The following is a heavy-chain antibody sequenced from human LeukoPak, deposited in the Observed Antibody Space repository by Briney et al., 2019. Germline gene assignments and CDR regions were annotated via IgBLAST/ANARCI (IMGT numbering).Heavy chain of an antibody. V-gene: IGHV3-7*01. CDR2: IKQDGSEK. CDR1: GFTFRSYG. D-gene: IGHD3-3*01. CDR3: ARLDFGVDIIYYYYYMDV. Sequence: GGTLRLSCAASGFTFRSYGMSWVRQAPGKGLEWVANIKQDGSEKYYVDSVKGRFTISRDNAKNSLYLQMNSLRAEDTAVYYCARLDFGVDIIYYYYYMDVWGKGTTVTVSS. J-gene: IGHJ6*03.